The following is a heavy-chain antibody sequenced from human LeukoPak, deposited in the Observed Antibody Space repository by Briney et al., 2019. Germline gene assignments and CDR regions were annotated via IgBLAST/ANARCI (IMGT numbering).Heavy chain of an antibody. CDR3: ARRYSSSSSDY. V-gene: IGHV3-30-3*01. CDR2: ISSDGSTK. CDR1: GFTFSNYT. Sequence: PGGSLRLSCAASGFTFSNYTMHWFRQDPGKGLEWVAVISSDGSTKFYADSVKGRLTISRDNSKNTLYVQMNSLRPDDTAIYYCARRYSSSSSDYWGQGTLVTVSS. D-gene: IGHD6-6*01. J-gene: IGHJ4*02.